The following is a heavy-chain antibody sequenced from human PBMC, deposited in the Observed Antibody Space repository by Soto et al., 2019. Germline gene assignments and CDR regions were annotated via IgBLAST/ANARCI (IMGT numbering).Heavy chain of an antibody. V-gene: IGHV3-23*01. D-gene: IGHD1-20*01. CDR2: SSGSGGST. CDR1: GFTFRSYA. CDR3: AKRGSITGATYFDY. J-gene: IGHJ4*02. Sequence: EVQLLESGGGLVQPGGSLRLSCAASGFTFRSYAMSWVRQAPGKGLEWVSASSGSGGSTYYADSVKGRFTISRDNSKDTLYLQMNSMRAEDTAVYYCAKRGSITGATYFDYWGQRTLVTVST.